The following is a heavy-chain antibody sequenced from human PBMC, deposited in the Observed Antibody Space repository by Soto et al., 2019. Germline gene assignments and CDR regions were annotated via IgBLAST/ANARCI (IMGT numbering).Heavy chain of an antibody. CDR2: IYYSGRT. CDR3: ARELSNSPDYFDY. Sequence: SETLSLTCTVSGGSISSDDYYWSWIRQPPGKGLEWIGYIYYSGRTAYNPSLKSRLIISIDTSKNQFSLNLNSVSGADTAVYYCARELSNSPDYFDYWGQGTLVTVSS. J-gene: IGHJ4*02. V-gene: IGHV4-30-4*01. CDR1: GGSISSDDYY. D-gene: IGHD6-6*01.